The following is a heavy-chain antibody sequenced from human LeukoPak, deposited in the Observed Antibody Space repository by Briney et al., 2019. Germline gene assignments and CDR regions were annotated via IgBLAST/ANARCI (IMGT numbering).Heavy chain of an antibody. CDR3: ARHIAVSYDAFDL. V-gene: IGHV4-59*08. J-gene: IGHJ3*01. Sequence: MPSETLSLTCTVSGGSITGYYWSWIRQPPGKGLEWITYVFYSGGTLYNPSLKSRVTISVDTSKTQFSLKLTSVTAADTAVYYCARHIAVSYDAFDLWGRGTMVTVSS. CDR2: VFYSGGT. D-gene: IGHD6-19*01. CDR1: GGSITGYY.